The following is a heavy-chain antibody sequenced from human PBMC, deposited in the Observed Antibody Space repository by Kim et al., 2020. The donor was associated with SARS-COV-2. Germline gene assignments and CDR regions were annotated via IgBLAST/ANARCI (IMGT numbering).Heavy chain of an antibody. D-gene: IGHD1-26*01. CDR3: ARFTGAQYYFDL. Sequence: SETLSLTCTVSGGSINNYYWSWVRQPPGKRLAWIGWISYTGSPNYNPSFKSRVTISVDTSKNQFSLKLTSVTAADTAVYYCARFTGAQYYFDLWGPGTLVTVSS. CDR2: ISYTGSP. J-gene: IGHJ4*02. CDR1: GGSINNYY. V-gene: IGHV4-59*01.